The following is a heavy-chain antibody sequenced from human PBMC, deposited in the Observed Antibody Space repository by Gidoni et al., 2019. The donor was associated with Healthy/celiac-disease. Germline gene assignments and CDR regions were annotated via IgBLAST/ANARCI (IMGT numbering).Heavy chain of an antibody. J-gene: IGHJ4*02. V-gene: IGHV4-39*07. CDR3: ATLEQHPVPIEDY. Sequence: QLQLQESGPGLVKPSETLSLTCTVSGGSISSSSYYWGWIRQPPGKGLEWIGSIYYSGSTYYNPSLKSRVTISVDTSKNQFSLKLSSVTAADTAVYYCATLEQHPVPIEDYWGQGTLVTVSS. CDR2: IYYSGST. D-gene: IGHD6-13*01. CDR1: GGSISSSSYY.